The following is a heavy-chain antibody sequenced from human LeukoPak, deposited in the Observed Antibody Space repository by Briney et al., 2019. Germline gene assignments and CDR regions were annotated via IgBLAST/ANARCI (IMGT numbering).Heavy chain of an antibody. CDR3: AKDRVRGGSGGFDP. CDR2: IRCDGSNK. CDR1: GFTFSSYG. J-gene: IGHJ5*02. D-gene: IGHD3-10*01. Sequence: TGGSLRLSCAASGFTFSSYGMHWVRQAPGKGLEWVAFIRCDGSNKYYADSVKGRFTISRDNSKNTLYLQMNSLRAEDTAVYYCAKDRVRGGSGGFDPWGQGTLVTVSS. V-gene: IGHV3-30*02.